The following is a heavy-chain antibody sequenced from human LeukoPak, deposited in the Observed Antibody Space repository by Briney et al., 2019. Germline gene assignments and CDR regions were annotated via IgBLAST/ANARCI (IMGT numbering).Heavy chain of an antibody. CDR1: GYSFTSYW. CDR2: IYPGDSDT. J-gene: IGHJ4*02. D-gene: IGHD6-13*01. CDR3: AASAGYSSSWYRY. V-gene: IGHV5-51*04. Sequence: GESLKISCKGSGYSFTSYWIGWVRQMPGKGLEWMGIIYPGDSDTRYSPSFQGQVTIPADKPISTAYLQWSSLKAADTAMYYCAASAGYSSSWYRYWGQGTLVTVSS.